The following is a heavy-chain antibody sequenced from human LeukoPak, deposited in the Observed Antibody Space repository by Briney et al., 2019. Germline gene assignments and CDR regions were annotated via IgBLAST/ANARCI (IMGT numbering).Heavy chain of an antibody. V-gene: IGHV3-23*01. CDR3: AKGSIVVVTAPEYYFDY. CDR1: GFTFSSYA. Sequence: PGGSLRLSCAASGFTFSSYAMSWVRQAPGKRLEWVSAISGSGGSTYYADSVKGRFTISRDNSKNTLYLQMNSLRAEDTAVYYCAKGSIVVVTAPEYYFDYWGQGTLVTVSS. CDR2: ISGSGGST. J-gene: IGHJ4*02. D-gene: IGHD2-21*02.